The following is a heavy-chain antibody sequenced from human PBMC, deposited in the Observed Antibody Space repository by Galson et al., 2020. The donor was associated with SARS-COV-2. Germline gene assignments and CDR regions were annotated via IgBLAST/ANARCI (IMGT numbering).Heavy chain of an antibody. J-gene: IGHJ4*02. CDR2: ISSSSSYI. CDR3: ARDPEPLNYGDYVAPLDY. D-gene: IGHD4-17*01. V-gene: IGHV3-21*01. CDR1: GFTFSSYS. Sequence: GGSLRLSCAASGFTFSSYSMNWVRQAPGKGLEWVSSISSSSSYIYYADSVKGRFTISRDNAKNSLYLQMNSLRAEDTAVYYCARDPEPLNYGDYVAPLDYWGQGTLVTVSS.